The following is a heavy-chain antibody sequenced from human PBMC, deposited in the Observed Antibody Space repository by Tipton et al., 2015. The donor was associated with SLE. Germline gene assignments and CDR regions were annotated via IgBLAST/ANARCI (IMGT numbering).Heavy chain of an antibody. Sequence: SLRLSCAASGFTFSSYEMNWVRQAPGKGLEWVSYISSSGSTIYYADSVKGRFTISRDNSKNTLYLQMNSLRAEDTAVYYCARGSYDSSGYYYYFDYWGQGTLVTVSS. CDR2: ISSSGSTI. J-gene: IGHJ4*02. D-gene: IGHD3-22*01. V-gene: IGHV3-48*03. CDR3: ARGSYDSSGYYYYFDY. CDR1: GFTFSSYE.